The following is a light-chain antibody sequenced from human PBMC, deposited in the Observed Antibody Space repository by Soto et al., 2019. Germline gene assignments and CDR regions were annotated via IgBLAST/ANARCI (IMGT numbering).Light chain of an antibody. CDR2: AAS. V-gene: IGKV1-39*01. CDR1: QSISSY. CDR3: XQXXSTLGYT. Sequence: DIQMTQSPSSLXASVXXRVTITCRASQSISSYLNWYQQKPGKAPKLLIYAASSLQSGVPSRFSGSGSGTDFTLTISSLQPEDXXTYXCXQXXSTLGYTFGQGTKLEIK. J-gene: IGKJ2*01.